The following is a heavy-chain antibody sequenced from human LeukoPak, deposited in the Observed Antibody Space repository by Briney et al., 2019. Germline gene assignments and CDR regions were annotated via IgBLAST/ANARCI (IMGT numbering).Heavy chain of an antibody. Sequence: SETLSLTCTVSGGSISSSSYYWAWIRQPPGKGLEWIGSIYYGGSTYYNSSLKRRVTISAHTSKNQFSLTLSSVTAADTAVYSCSRRVIVATIDYWGQGTLVTVSS. CDR3: SRRVIVATIDY. CDR2: IYYGGST. CDR1: GGSISSSSYY. V-gene: IGHV4-39*01. J-gene: IGHJ4*01. D-gene: IGHD5-12*01.